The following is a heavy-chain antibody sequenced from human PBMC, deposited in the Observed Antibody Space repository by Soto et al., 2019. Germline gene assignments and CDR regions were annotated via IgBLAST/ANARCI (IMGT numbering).Heavy chain of an antibody. CDR2: INHSGST. Sequence: PSETLSLTCAVYGGSFIGYYWSWIRQPPGKGLERIGEINHSGSTNYNPSLKSRVTISVDTSKNQFSLKLSSVTAADTAVYYCARAPITYYDFWSGYPTRLWFDPWGQGTLVTVSS. D-gene: IGHD3-3*01. CDR1: GGSFIGYY. CDR3: ARAPITYYDFWSGYPTRLWFDP. V-gene: IGHV4-34*01. J-gene: IGHJ5*02.